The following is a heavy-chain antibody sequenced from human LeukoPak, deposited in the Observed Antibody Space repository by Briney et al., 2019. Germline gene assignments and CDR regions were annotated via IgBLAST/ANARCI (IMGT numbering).Heavy chain of an antibody. J-gene: IGHJ4*02. CDR3: ATTGIAAAGTFGY. CDR2: MNPNSGNT. Sequence: ASVKVSCKASGYTFTSYDINWVRQAPGQGLEWMGWMNPNSGNTGYAQKFQGRVTITRNTSISTAYMELSSLRSEDTAVYYCATTGIAAAGTFGYWGQGTLVAVSS. CDR1: GYTFTSYD. V-gene: IGHV1-8*03. D-gene: IGHD6-13*01.